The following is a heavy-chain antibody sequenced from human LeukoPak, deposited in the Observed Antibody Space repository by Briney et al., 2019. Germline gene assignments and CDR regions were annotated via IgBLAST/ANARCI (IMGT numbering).Heavy chain of an antibody. CDR3: ARGPDPVVRGPRRAFDL. Sequence: GRSLRLSCAAPGFTFRTYAMHWVRQAPGKGLEWVAVVSYDGNIQDYTDSVKGRFFISRDDSKTTMYLQMNSLRVDDTALYFCARGPDPVVRGPRRAFDLWGQGTMVTVSS. V-gene: IGHV3-30-3*01. D-gene: IGHD3-10*01. J-gene: IGHJ3*01. CDR2: VSYDGNIQ. CDR1: GFTFRTYA.